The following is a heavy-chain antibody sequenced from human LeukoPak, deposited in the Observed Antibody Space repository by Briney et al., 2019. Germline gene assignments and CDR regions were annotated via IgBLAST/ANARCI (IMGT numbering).Heavy chain of an antibody. J-gene: IGHJ6*02. CDR2: IYPGDSET. V-gene: IGHV5-51*01. CDR3: ARHSKTGSTYYGMDV. Sequence: GESLKISCKGSGYPFINYWIAWMRQMPGKGLEWVVIIYPGDSETAYSPSFQGQVTISADRSISTAYLQWSSLEASDTAVYYCARHSKTGSTYYGMDVWGQGTTVTVSS. CDR1: GYPFINYW. D-gene: IGHD1-7*01.